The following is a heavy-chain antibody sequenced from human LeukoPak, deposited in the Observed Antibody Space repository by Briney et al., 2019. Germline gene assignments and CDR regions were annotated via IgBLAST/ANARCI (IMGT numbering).Heavy chain of an antibody. Sequence: SETLSLTCAVSGGSISSSNWWSWLRQPPGKGLEWIGEIYHSGSTNYNPSLKSRVTISVDTSKKQFSLKLNSVTAADTAVYYCARIWPDLWGRGTLVTVSS. CDR3: ARIWPDL. V-gene: IGHV4-4*02. CDR1: GGSISSSNW. D-gene: IGHD3-10*01. J-gene: IGHJ2*01. CDR2: IYHSGST.